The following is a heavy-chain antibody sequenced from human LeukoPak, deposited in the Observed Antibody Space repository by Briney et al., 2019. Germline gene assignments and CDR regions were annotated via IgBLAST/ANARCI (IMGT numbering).Heavy chain of an antibody. CDR2: IKGNGSHT. J-gene: IGHJ5*01. CDR1: GFTFSNYW. V-gene: IGHV3-74*01. CDR3: VRDWDHFDFDS. D-gene: IGHD3-9*01. Sequence: GGSLRLSCAASGFTFSNYWMHWVRQPPGKGLVWVSRIKGNGSHTNYADSVKGRFTISRDNAKNPLYLQMKSLRAEDTAVYYCVRDWDHFDFDSWGLGTLVTVSS.